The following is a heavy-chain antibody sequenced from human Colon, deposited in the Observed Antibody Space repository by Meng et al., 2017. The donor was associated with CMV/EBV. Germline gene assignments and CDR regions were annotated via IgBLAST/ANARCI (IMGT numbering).Heavy chain of an antibody. CDR2: INHSGST. V-gene: IGHV4-34*01. D-gene: IGHD6-13*01. J-gene: IGHJ6*02. Sequence: SETLSLTCAVYGGSFSGYYWSWIRQPPGKGLEWIGEINHSGSTNYNPSLKSRVTISVDTSKNQFSLKLSSVTAADTAVYYCASSIAAADPYGMDVWGQGTTVTVFS. CDR1: GGSFSGYY. CDR3: ASSIAAADPYGMDV.